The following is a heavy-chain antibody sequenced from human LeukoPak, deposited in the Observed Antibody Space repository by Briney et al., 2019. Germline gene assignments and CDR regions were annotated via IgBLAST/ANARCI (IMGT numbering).Heavy chain of an antibody. V-gene: IGHV4-38-2*02. CDR3: AREGGATQPFDY. Sequence: PSETLSLTCAVSGYSISSGYYWGWIRQPPGKGLEWIGSIYHSGSTYYNPSLKSRVTISVDTSKNQFSLKLSSVTAADAAVYYCAREGGATQPFDYWGQGTLVTVSS. CDR1: GYSISSGYY. J-gene: IGHJ4*02. D-gene: IGHD1-26*01. CDR2: IYHSGST.